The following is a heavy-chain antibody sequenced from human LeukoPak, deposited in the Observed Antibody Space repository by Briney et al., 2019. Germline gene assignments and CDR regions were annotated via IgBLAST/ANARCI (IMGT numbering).Heavy chain of an antibody. D-gene: IGHD3-10*01. CDR2: IYPGDSDT. J-gene: IGHJ5*02. Sequence: GESLKISCKGSGYSFTGYWIGWVRQMPGKGLEWMGIIYPGDSDTRYSLSFQGQVTISADKSISTAYLQWSSLKASDTAMYYCARHPAMVRGVLRWFDPWGQGTLVTVSS. CDR1: GYSFTGYW. CDR3: ARHPAMVRGVLRWFDP. V-gene: IGHV5-51*01.